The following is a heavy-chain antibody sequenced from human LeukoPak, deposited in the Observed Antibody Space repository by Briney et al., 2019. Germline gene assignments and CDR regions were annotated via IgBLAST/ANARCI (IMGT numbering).Heavy chain of an antibody. V-gene: IGHV3-30*02. CDR1: GLTFSNYG. Sequence: GGSLRLSCAASGLTFSNYGMHWVRQAPGKGLEWVAFVRYDVSDKYYADSVKGRFTISRDNSENTLFLQMNSLRAEDTAVYYCAKDRGYFDYWGQGTLVTVSS. CDR2: VRYDVSDK. J-gene: IGHJ4*02. CDR3: AKDRGYFDY.